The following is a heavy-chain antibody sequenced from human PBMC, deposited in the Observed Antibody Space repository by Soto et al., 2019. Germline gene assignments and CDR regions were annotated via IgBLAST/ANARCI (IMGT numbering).Heavy chain of an antibody. Sequence: GGSLRLSCAASGFTFSSYSMNWVRQAPGKGLEWVSSISSSSSYIYYADSVKGRFTISRDNAKNSLYLQMNSLRAEDTAVYYCARDKLRYFDWLSRIYYYYGMDVWGQGTTVTVS. CDR3: ARDKLRYFDWLSRIYYYYGMDV. CDR2: ISSSSSYI. CDR1: GFTFSSYS. V-gene: IGHV3-21*01. D-gene: IGHD3-9*01. J-gene: IGHJ6*02.